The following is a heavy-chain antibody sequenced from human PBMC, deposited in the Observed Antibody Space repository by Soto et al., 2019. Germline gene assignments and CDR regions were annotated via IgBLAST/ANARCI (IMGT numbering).Heavy chain of an antibody. CDR1: GGSFTGYY. CDR2: INYRGSS. Sequence: QVQLQQWGAGLLKPSETLSLTCAVYGGSFTGYYWTWIRQTPGKGLEWIGEINYRGSSYYNPSLESRISMAVDTSKNQFSLKLMSVTAADTAVYFCVRGQPHRITIFEVVIRSYDYGMDVWGQGTTVTVSS. J-gene: IGHJ6*02. CDR3: VRGQPHRITIFEVVIRSYDYGMDV. V-gene: IGHV4-34*01. D-gene: IGHD3-3*02.